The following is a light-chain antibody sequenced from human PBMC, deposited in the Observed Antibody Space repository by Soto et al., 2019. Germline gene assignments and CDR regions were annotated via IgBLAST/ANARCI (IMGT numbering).Light chain of an antibody. Sequence: QAVVTQPPSASASLGASVTLTCTLSSGYSNYKVDWYQQRPGKGPRFVMRVGTGGIVGSKGDGIPDRFSVLGSGLNRYLTIKNIQEEDESDYHFGADHGSGRVFGGGTKLTVL. CDR3: GADHGSGRV. J-gene: IGLJ3*02. CDR2: VGTGGIVG. V-gene: IGLV9-49*01. CDR1: SGYSNYK.